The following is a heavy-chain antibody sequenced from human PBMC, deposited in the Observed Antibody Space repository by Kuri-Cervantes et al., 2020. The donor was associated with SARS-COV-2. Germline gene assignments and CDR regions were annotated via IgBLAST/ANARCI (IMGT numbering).Heavy chain of an antibody. CDR1: GYTLTELS. Sequence: ASVKVSCKVSGYTLTELSMHWVRQAPGKGLEWMGGFDPEDGETIYAQKFQGRVTMTEDTSTDTAYMELSRLRSDDTAVYYCARGNQLLSPGGVYYYYYGMDVWGQGTTVTVSS. CDR3: ARGNQLLSPGGVYYYYYGMDV. D-gene: IGHD2-2*01. V-gene: IGHV1-24*01. J-gene: IGHJ6*02. CDR2: FDPEDGET.